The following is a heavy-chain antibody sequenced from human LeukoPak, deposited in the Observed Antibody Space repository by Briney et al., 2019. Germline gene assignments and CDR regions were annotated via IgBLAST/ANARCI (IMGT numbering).Heavy chain of an antibody. J-gene: IGHJ4*02. CDR1: GYTFTNYG. Sequence: ASVKVSCKASGYTFTNYGISWVRRAPGQGLEWMGWISAYNGNTNYAQKLQGRVTTTTDPSTSTAYMELRSLRSDDTAVYYCARGDMYYFDYWGQGTLVTVSS. CDR3: ARGDMYYFDY. D-gene: IGHD2-15*01. V-gene: IGHV1-18*01. CDR2: ISAYNGNT.